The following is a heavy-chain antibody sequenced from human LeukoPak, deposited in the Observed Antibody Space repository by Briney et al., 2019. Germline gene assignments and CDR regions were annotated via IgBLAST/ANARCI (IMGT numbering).Heavy chain of an antibody. Sequence: GGSLRLSCAASGFTFSSYSMNWVRQAPGKGLEWVSSISSSSSYIYYADSVKGRFTISRDNAKNSLYLQMNSLRAEDTAVYYCARDRALYYYDSSGYYYPDYWGQGTLVTV. V-gene: IGHV3-21*01. J-gene: IGHJ4*02. CDR3: ARDRALYYYDSSGYYYPDY. CDR1: GFTFSSYS. D-gene: IGHD3-22*01. CDR2: ISSSSSYI.